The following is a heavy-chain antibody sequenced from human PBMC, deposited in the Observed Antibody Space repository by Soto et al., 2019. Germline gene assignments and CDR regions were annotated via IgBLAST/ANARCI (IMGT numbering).Heavy chain of an antibody. CDR3: ARYKQWKEASIDY. CDR2: INHSGST. CDR1: GGSFSGYY. D-gene: IGHD6-19*01. J-gene: IGHJ4*02. Sequence: SETLSLTCAVYGGSFSGYYWSWIRQPPGEGLEWIGEINHSGSTNYNPSLKSRVTISVDTSKNQFSLKLSSVTAADTAVYYCARYKQWKEASIDYWGQGTLVTVSS. V-gene: IGHV4-34*01.